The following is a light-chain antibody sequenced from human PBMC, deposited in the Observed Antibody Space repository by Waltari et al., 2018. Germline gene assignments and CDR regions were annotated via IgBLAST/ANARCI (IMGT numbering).Light chain of an antibody. CDR3: TSYTSRHSLV. J-gene: IGLJ1*01. Sequence: QSALTQPASVSGSPGQSITISCTGTSRDVAGYDWVSWYQQHPGKAPKVVIFDVSYRPSGVSNRFSGSKSGNTASLTISGLQAEDEADYYCTSYTSRHSLVFGTGTKVTVL. CDR2: DVS. V-gene: IGLV2-14*03. CDR1: SRDVAGYDW.